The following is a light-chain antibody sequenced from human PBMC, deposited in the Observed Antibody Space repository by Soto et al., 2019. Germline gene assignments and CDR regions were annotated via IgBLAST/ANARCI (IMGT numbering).Light chain of an antibody. Sequence: DIQMTQSPSTLSGSVGDRVTITCRASQTISSWLAWYQQKPGKAPKLLIYKASTLKSGVPSRFSVSGSGTEFTLTISSLQADDFATYYCQHYNSYSEAFGQGNKVELK. CDR3: QHYNSYSEA. CDR2: KAS. CDR1: QTISSW. V-gene: IGKV1-5*03. J-gene: IGKJ1*01.